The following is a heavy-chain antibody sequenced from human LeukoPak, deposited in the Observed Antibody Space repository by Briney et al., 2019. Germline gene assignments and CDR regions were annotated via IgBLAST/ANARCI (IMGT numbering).Heavy chain of an antibody. CDR3: VKAAGYSSGWRYYFDY. V-gene: IGHV3-21*01. J-gene: IGHJ4*02. CDR1: GFTFSSYS. Sequence: PGGSLRLSCAASGFTFSSYSMNWVRQAPGKGLEWVSSLSSSSSYIYYADSVKGRFTISRDNSKNTLYLQMSSLRAEDTAVYYCVKAAGYSSGWRYYFDYWGQGTLVTVSS. D-gene: IGHD6-19*01. CDR2: LSSSSSYI.